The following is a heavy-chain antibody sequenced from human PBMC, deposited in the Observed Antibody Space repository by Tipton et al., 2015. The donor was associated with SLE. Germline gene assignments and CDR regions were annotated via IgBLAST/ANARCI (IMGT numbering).Heavy chain of an antibody. CDR2: IYYSGST. CDR1: GDSINSYY. CDR3: ARRGVGATYWYFDL. V-gene: IGHV4-39*01. D-gene: IGHD1-26*01. J-gene: IGHJ2*01. Sequence: TLSLTCTVSGDSINSYYWGWIRQPPGKGLEWIGSIYYSGSTYYNPSLKSRVTISLDTSKNQFSLKLSSVTAADTAVYYCARRGVGATYWYFDLWGRGTLVTVSS.